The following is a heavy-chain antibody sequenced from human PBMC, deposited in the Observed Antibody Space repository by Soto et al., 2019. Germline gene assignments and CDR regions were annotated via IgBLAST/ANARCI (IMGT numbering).Heavy chain of an antibody. Sequence: SETLSLTCTVSGGSINSGDYYWSWIRQPPGKGLEWIGYIYYSGSTYYNPSLKSRVAISVDTSKNQFSLRLSSVTAADTAVYYCARDRRVTDKRKFDPWGQGTLVTVSS. J-gene: IGHJ5*02. D-gene: IGHD1-1*01. CDR1: GGSINSGDYY. V-gene: IGHV4-30-4*01. CDR2: IYYSGST. CDR3: ARDRRVTDKRKFDP.